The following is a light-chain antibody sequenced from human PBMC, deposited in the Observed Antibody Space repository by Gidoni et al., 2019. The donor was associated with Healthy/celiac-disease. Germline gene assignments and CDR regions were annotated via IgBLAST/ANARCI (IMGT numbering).Light chain of an antibody. J-gene: IGKJ1*01. CDR2: KAS. CDR1: QSISSW. V-gene: IGKV1-5*03. CDR3: QQYNSYSWT. Sequence: DIQMTQSPSTLSASVGDRVTLTCRASQSISSWFAWYQQKPGKAPKLLIDKASSLESGVPSRFSGSGSGTEFTLTISSLQPDDFATYYCQQYNSYSWTFGQGTKVEIK.